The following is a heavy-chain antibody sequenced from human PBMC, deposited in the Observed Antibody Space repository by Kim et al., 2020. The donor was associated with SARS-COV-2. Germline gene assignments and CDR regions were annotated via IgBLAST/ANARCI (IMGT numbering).Heavy chain of an antibody. CDR2: IYYSGST. V-gene: IGHV4-31*03. CDR3: ARVGYYYGSGSYYNEGGDFDY. D-gene: IGHD3-10*01. Sequence: SETLSLTCIVSGGSISSGGYYWSWIRQHPGKGLEWIGYIYYSGSTYYNPSLKSRVTISVDTSKNQFSLKLSSVTAADTAVYYCARVGYYYGSGSYYNEGGDFDYWGQGTLVTVSS. CDR1: GGSISSGGYY. J-gene: IGHJ4*02.